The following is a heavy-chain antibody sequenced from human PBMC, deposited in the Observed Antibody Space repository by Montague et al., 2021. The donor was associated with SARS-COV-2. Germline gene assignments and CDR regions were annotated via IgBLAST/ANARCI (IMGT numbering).Heavy chain of an antibody. Sequence: SETLSLTCAVYGGSFSGYYLNWIRQPPGKGLECIGEINHSGSTNYNPSLKSRVTIAVDTSKNQVSLKLTSVTAADTAVFYCARSTVTNSPFGFSNKLRSRYNGMDVWGQGTTVTVSS. CDR1: GGSFSGYY. D-gene: IGHD4-17*01. J-gene: IGHJ6*02. V-gene: IGHV4-34*01. CDR3: ARSTVTNSPFGFSNKLRSRYNGMDV. CDR2: INHSGST.